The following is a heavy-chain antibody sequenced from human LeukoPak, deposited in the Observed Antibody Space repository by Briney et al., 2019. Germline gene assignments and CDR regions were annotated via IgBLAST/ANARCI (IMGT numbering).Heavy chain of an antibody. CDR3: ARGRIAVAGMGLQH. Sequence: SETLSLTCTVSGGSISSSSYYWGWIRQPPGKGLGWIGSIYYSGSTYYNPSLKSRVTISVDTSKNQFSLKLSSVTAADTAVYYCARGRIAVAGMGLQHWGQGTLVTVSS. CDR2: IYYSGST. CDR1: GGSISSSSYY. D-gene: IGHD6-19*01. J-gene: IGHJ1*01. V-gene: IGHV4-39*01.